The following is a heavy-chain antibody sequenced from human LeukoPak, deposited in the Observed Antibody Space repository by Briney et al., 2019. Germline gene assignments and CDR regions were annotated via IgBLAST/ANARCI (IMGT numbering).Heavy chain of an antibody. CDR2: IYHDGTS. CDR1: GFSISKGFY. V-gene: IGHV4-38-2*02. J-gene: IGHJ1*01. Sequence: PSETLSLTCTVAGFSISKGFYWGWVRQPPGKGLEFIATIYHDGTSHYHPSLESRATISVDTSRNQFSLNLASVTAADTAVYYCARDVSWDESFQRWGQGTLVTVSS. CDR3: ARDVSWDESFQR. D-gene: IGHD1-26*01.